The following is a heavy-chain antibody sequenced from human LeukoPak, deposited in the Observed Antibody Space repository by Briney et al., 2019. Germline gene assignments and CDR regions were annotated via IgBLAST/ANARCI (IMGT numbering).Heavy chain of an antibody. D-gene: IGHD2-2*01. Sequence: ASVKVSCKASGYTFTGYYMHWVRQAPGQGLEWMGWINPNSGGTNYAQKFQGRVTMTRDTSNSTAYMELSRLRSDDTAVYYCARSHCSSTSCDGGAFDIWGQGTMVTVSS. CDR3: ARSHCSSTSCDGGAFDI. CDR2: INPNSGGT. J-gene: IGHJ3*02. CDR1: GYTFTGYY. V-gene: IGHV1-2*02.